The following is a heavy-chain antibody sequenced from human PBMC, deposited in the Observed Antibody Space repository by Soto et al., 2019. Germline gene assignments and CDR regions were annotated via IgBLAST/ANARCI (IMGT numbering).Heavy chain of an antibody. CDR2: IRNKANSYTT. V-gene: IGHV3-72*01. J-gene: IGHJ4*02. D-gene: IGHD3-22*01. CDR1: GFAFSDHY. CDR3: TRADSGGYYYFDH. Sequence: EVQLVESGGGMVQPGGSLRLSCAASGFAFSDHYMDWVRQAPEKGLEWVGRIRNKANSYTTEYATSVKGRFTISRDDSNNSLYLKINSLKTDDTALYYCTRADSGGYYYFDHWGQGTLVTVSS.